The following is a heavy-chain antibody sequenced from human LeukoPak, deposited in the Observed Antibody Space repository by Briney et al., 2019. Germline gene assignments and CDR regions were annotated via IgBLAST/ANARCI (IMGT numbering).Heavy chain of an antibody. CDR2: IYSGGTT. Sequence: GGSLRLSCAASGFTFSSYGMHWVRQAPGKGLEWVAFIYSGGTTNYADSVKGRFSISRDSSKNTLYLQMNSLRAEDTAVYYCARIRGYSFDYWGQGTLVTVSS. D-gene: IGHD5-18*01. CDR1: GFTFSSYG. J-gene: IGHJ4*02. CDR3: ARIRGYSFDY. V-gene: IGHV3-NL1*01.